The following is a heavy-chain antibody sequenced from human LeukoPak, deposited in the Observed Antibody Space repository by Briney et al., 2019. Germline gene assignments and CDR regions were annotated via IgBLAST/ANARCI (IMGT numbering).Heavy chain of an antibody. Sequence: SETLSLTCTVSGGSISSYYWSWIRQPPGKGLEWIGYIYYSGGTNYNPSLKSRVAISVDTSKNQFSLKLSSVTAADTAVYYCARGSVAYFDYWGQGTLVTVSS. CDR2: IYYSGGT. V-gene: IGHV4-59*13. CDR1: GGSISSYY. J-gene: IGHJ4*02. CDR3: ARGSVAYFDY.